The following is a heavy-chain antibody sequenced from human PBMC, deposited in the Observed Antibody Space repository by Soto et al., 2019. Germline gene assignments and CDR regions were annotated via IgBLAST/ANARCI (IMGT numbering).Heavy chain of an antibody. CDR1: GFTFSSHA. V-gene: IGHV3-23*01. CDR3: AKVVGTTALVGIDY. J-gene: IGHJ4*02. CDR2: ISGNGGDT. D-gene: IGHD1-26*01. Sequence: EVQLLESGGGLVQPGGSLRLSCRAAGFTFSSHAMNWVRQAPGKGLEWVSSISGNGGDTYYADSVKGRYTISRDNSKNTLYLQMNSLRAEDTAVDFCAKVVGTTALVGIDYWGQGTLVTVSS.